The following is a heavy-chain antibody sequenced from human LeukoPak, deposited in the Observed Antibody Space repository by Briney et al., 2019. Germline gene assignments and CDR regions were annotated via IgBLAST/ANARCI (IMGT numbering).Heavy chain of an antibody. Sequence: PGGSLRLSCAASGFTFSSYAMSWVRQAPGKGLEWVSAISGSGGSTYYADSVKGRFTISRDNSKNTLYLQMNSLRAEDTAVYYCAKAPQFLRIAVAGAFDYWGQGTLVTVSS. CDR3: AKAPQFLRIAVAGAFDY. J-gene: IGHJ4*02. D-gene: IGHD6-19*01. CDR1: GFTFSSYA. V-gene: IGHV3-23*01. CDR2: ISGSGGST.